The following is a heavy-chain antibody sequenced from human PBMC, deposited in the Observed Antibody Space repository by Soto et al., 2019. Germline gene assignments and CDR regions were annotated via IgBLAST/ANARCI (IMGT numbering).Heavy chain of an antibody. CDR3: ATSYDSGFDP. V-gene: IGHV1-18*04. D-gene: IGHD3-3*01. CDR1: GYSFSTYD. J-gene: IGHJ5*02. Sequence: LLLQSGAELKKPGASVKISCKASGYSFSTYDISWLRQAPGQGPEWMGRISPKNGNTNYAQNFQDRVTMTADTSSSTAYMELRGPRSDDTAKYYCATSYDSGFDPWGQGTLVTVSS. CDR2: ISPKNGNT.